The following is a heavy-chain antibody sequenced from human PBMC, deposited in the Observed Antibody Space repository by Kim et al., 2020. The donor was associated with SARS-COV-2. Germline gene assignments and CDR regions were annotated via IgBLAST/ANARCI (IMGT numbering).Heavy chain of an antibody. J-gene: IGHJ4*02. Sequence: STYYADSVKGRFTISRDNSKNTLYLQMNSLRAEDTAVYYCAKDRFRGFDYWGQGTLVTVSS. V-gene: IGHV3-23*01. CDR2: ST. CDR3: AKDRFRGFDY.